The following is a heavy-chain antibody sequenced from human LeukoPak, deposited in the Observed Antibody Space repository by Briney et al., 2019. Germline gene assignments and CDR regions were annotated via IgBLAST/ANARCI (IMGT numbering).Heavy chain of an antibody. D-gene: IGHD6-19*01. J-gene: IGHJ4*02. CDR1: GFTFSSYS. CDR2: ISSSSSYI. Sequence: GGSLRLSCAASGFTFSSYSMNWVRQAPGKGLEWVSSISSSSSYIYYADSVKGRFTISRDNAKNSLYLQMNSLRAEDTALYYCAKGSGSGWYYFDYWGQGTLVTVSS. CDR3: AKGSGSGWYYFDY. V-gene: IGHV3-21*04.